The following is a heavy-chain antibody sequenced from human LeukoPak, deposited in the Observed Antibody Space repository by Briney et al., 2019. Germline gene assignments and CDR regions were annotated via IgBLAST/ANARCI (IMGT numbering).Heavy chain of an antibody. V-gene: IGHV3-73*01. CDR1: GFTFSGSA. CDR2: IRSKANSYAT. CDR3: ARGRRDGYNFRLDY. Sequence: GGSLRLSCAASGFTFSGSAMHWVRQASGKGLEWVGRIRSKANSYATAYAASVKGRFTISRDDSKNTAYLQMNSLKTEDTAVYYCARGRRDGYNFRLDYWGQGTLVTVSS. J-gene: IGHJ4*02. D-gene: IGHD5-24*01.